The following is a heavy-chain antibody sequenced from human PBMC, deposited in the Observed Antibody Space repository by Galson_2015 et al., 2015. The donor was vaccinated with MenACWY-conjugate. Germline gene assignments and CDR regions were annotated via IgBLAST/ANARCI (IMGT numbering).Heavy chain of an antibody. Sequence: PSPGTGLAWVAVLSHDGTNTWYADSVKGRFTISRDNSKNTLDLQMNSLRAEDTAVYYCARDGSGWYAVDYCGQGTLVTVSS. J-gene: IGHJ4*02. CDR2: LSHDGTNT. CDR3: ARDGSGWYAVDY. D-gene: IGHD6-19*01. V-gene: IGHV3-30*01.